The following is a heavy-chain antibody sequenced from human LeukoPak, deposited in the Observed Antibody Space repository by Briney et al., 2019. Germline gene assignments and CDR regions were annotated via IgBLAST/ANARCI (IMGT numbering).Heavy chain of an antibody. J-gene: IGHJ3*02. CDR3: STGSGHAFDI. CDR1: GFTFSSYW. Sequence: GGSLRLSCAASGFTFSSYWMHWVRQVPGKGLVWVSRINSDGSSTSYADSVKGRFTTPRDNAKNTLYVQMNSLRAEDTAVYYCSTGSGHAFDIWGRGTMVTVSS. CDR2: INSDGSST. V-gene: IGHV3-74*01. D-gene: IGHD3-10*01.